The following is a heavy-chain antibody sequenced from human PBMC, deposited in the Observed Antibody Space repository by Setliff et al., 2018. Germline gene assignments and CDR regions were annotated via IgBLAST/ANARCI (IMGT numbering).Heavy chain of an antibody. CDR1: GFTFSSFW. CDR2: INPHGSEK. Sequence: PGGSLRLSCAASGFTFSSFWMAWVRQSPGRGLEWVANINPHGSEKYYADSVKGRFTISRDNAKNTLYLQMNSLRGEDTAVYFCASIDWGENFYNMDVWGKGTTVTVSS. V-gene: IGHV3-7*01. CDR3: ASIDWGENFYNMDV. J-gene: IGHJ6*03. D-gene: IGHD7-27*01.